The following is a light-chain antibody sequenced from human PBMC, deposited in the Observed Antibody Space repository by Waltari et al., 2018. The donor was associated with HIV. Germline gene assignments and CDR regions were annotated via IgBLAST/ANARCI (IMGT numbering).Light chain of an antibody. CDR2: DAS. CDR3: QQRFNWPLT. Sequence: EIVLTQSPATLSLSPGGSATLSCRASQSISNYFAWYQQIPGQAPRLRIFDASNRATDIPARFSGSGSGTNFTLTISGLESEDFAFYYCQQRFNWPLTFGGGTKVEIK. V-gene: IGKV3-11*01. CDR1: QSISNY. J-gene: IGKJ4*01.